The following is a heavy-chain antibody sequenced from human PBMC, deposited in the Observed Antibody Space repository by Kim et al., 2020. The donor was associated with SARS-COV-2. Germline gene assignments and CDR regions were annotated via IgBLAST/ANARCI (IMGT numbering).Heavy chain of an antibody. CDR3: ARDLLGGYYYYGMDV. CDR1: GGSISSGGYY. J-gene: IGHJ6*02. Sequence: SETLSLTCTVSGGSISSGGYYWSWIRQHPGKGLEWIGYIYYSGSTYYNPSLKSRVTISVDTSKNQFSLKLSSVTAADTAVYYCARDLLGGYYYYGMDVWGQGTTVTVSS. V-gene: IGHV4-31*03. D-gene: IGHD7-27*01. CDR2: IYYSGST.